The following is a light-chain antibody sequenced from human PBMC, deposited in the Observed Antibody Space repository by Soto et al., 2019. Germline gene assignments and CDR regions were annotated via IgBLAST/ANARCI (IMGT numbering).Light chain of an antibody. CDR1: SSDVGGYHY. Sequence: QSALTQPASVSGSPGQSITISCTGTSSDVGGYHYVSWYQQHPGKAPKLMIYEASNRPSGVSNRFSGSKSGNTASLTISGLQAEDEADYFCSSYGSTSTRYVFGTGTKLTVL. CDR2: EAS. J-gene: IGLJ1*01. CDR3: SSYGSTSTRYV. V-gene: IGLV2-14*01.